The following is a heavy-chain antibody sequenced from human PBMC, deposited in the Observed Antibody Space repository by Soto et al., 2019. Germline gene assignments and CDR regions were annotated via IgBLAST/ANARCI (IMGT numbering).Heavy chain of an antibody. V-gene: IGHV1-69*13. D-gene: IGHD3-10*01. CDR1: GGTFSSYA. Sequence: SVKVSCKASGGTFSSYAISWVRQAPGQGLEWMGGIIPIFGTASYAQKFQGRVTITADESTSTAYMELSSLRSEDTAVYYCASFNGSGSYAFYLYYYGMDVWGQGTTVTVSS. J-gene: IGHJ6*02. CDR2: IIPIFGTA. CDR3: ASFNGSGSYAFYLYYYGMDV.